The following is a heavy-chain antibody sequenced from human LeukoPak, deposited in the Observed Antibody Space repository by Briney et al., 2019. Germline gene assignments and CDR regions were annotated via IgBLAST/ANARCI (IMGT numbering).Heavy chain of an antibody. CDR2: ISGSGGST. CDR3: AKDEVVTATY. CDR1: GFKFSSYA. Sequence: GGSLRLSCAASGFKFSSYAITWVRQAPGKGLEWVSSISGSGGSTYYADSVKGRFTISRDNSKNTLYLQMNSLRAEDTAVYYCAKDEVVTATYWGQGTLVTVSS. V-gene: IGHV3-23*01. D-gene: IGHD2-21*02. J-gene: IGHJ4*02.